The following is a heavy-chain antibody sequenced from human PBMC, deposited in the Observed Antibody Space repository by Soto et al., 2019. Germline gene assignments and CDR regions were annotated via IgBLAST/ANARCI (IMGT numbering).Heavy chain of an antibody. CDR3: ARDSPVENLGAGPFDY. CDR2: IIPIFGTA. CDR1: GGTFSSYA. Sequence: EASMKVSCKASGGTFSSYAISWVRQAPGQGLEWMGGIIPIFGTANYAQKFQGRVTITADESTSTAYMELSSLRSEDTAVYYCARDSPVENLGAGPFDYWGQGTLVTVSS. J-gene: IGHJ4*02. D-gene: IGHD6-19*01. V-gene: IGHV1-69*13.